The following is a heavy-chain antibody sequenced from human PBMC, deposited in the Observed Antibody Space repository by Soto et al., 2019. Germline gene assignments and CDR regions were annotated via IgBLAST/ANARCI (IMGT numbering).Heavy chain of an antibody. V-gene: IGHV4-30-4*01. CDR2: MYYSGRT. D-gene: IGHD5-18*01. J-gene: IGHJ6*02. Sequence: TLSLTCTVSGGSMSSGDYFWSWVRQPPGRGLEWIAHMYYSGRTFYNSSLKSRGTISVDTSKNQFSLKLTSVTADDTAVYFCARGKLEYRSGLYYYYGMDVWGQGTTVTVSS. CDR3: ARGKLEYRSGLYYYYGMDV. CDR1: GGSMSSGDYF.